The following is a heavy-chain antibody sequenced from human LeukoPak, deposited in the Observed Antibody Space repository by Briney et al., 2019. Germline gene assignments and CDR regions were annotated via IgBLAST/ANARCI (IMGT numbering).Heavy chain of an antibody. CDR3: ARYFGSGGLDY. J-gene: IGHJ4*02. Sequence: GASVKVSCKASGFTFTSYAMHWVRQAPGQRLEWMGWINAGSGNTKYSQKFQGRVTFTRDTSASTAYMELGSLISEDTAVYYCARYFGSGGLDYWGQGTLVTVSS. V-gene: IGHV1-3*01. D-gene: IGHD3-10*01. CDR1: GFTFTSYA. CDR2: INAGSGNT.